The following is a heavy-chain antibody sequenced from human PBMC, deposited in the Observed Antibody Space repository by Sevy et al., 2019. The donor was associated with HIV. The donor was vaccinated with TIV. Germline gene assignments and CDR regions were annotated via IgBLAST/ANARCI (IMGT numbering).Heavy chain of an antibody. CDR2: ISYDGSNK. Sequence: GGSLRLSCAASGFTFSSYAMHWVRQAPGKGLEWVAVISYDGSNKYYADSVKGRFTISRDNSENTLYLQMNSLRAVDTAVYYCARDRGSSSWYSGASYYYYYGMDVWGQGTTVTVSS. CDR3: ARDRGSSSWYSGASYYYYYGMDV. CDR1: GFTFSSYA. J-gene: IGHJ6*02. V-gene: IGHV3-30-3*01. D-gene: IGHD6-13*01.